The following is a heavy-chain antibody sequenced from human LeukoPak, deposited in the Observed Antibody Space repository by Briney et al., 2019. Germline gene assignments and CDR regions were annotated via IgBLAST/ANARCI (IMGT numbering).Heavy chain of an antibody. V-gene: IGHV4-59*01. CDR3: VRGSGWYRY. Sequence: SETLSLACTVSGGSISGYYWSWIRQPPGKGLEWIGYIYSSGSTNYNPSLKSRVTISVDTSNQFSLNLRSVTAADTAVYYCVRGSGWYRYWGQGTLVTVPS. CDR2: IYSSGST. J-gene: IGHJ4*02. D-gene: IGHD6-19*01. CDR1: GGSISGYY.